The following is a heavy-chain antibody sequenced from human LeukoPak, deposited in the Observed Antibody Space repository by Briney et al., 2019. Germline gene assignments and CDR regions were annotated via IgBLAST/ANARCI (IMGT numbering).Heavy chain of an antibody. V-gene: IGHV3-30*18. J-gene: IGHJ4*02. CDR2: ISYDGSNK. Sequence: PGRSLRLSCAASGFTFSSYGMHWVRQAPGKGLEWVAVISYDGSNKYYADSVKGRFTISRDNSKNTLYLQMNSLRAEDTAVYYCAKETYYYDSSGYYYPFDYWGQGTLATVSS. CDR3: AKETYYYDSSGYYYPFDY. D-gene: IGHD3-22*01. CDR1: GFTFSSYG.